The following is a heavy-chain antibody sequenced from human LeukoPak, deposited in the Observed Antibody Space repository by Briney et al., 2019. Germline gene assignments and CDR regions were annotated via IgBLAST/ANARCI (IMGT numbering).Heavy chain of an antibody. D-gene: IGHD5-24*01. J-gene: IGHJ4*02. V-gene: IGHV4-59*01. CDR2: IYYSGGT. CDR3: ARERDGYHGFVDY. CDR1: GGSISSYY. Sequence: SETLSLTCTVSGGSISSYYWSWIRQPPGKGLEWIGYIYYSGGTNYNPSLKSRVTISVDTSKNQFSLKLRSVTAADTAVYYCARERDGYHGFVDYWGQGTLVTVSS.